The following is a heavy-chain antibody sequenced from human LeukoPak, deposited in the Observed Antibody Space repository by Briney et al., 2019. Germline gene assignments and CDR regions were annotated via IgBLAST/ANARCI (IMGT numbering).Heavy chain of an antibody. V-gene: IGHV4-34*08. D-gene: IGHD3-10*01. J-gene: IGHJ3*02. CDR2: INHSGST. CDR3: ASQTGRAGNAFDI. Sequence: GSLRLSCAASGFRFNTYWMSWVRQAPGKGLEWIGEINHSGSTNYNPSLKSRVTISVDTSKNQFSLKLSSVTAADTAVYYCASQTGRAGNAFDIWGQGTMVTVSS. CDR1: GFRFNTYW.